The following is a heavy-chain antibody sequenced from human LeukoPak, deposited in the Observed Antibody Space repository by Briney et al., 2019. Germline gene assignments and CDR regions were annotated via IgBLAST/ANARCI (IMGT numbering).Heavy chain of an antibody. Sequence: PGGSLRLSCETSGFFFSRFDMNWVRQAPGKGLEWVSSISRNNDNIYYTESVRGRFTVSRDNAENSVSLQMNSLRVEDTATYYWARDPEVFRGGEIDNDHWGQGTLVTVSS. CDR3: ARDPEVFRGGEIDNDH. CDR1: GFFFSRFD. CDR2: ISRNNDNI. V-gene: IGHV3-48*04. J-gene: IGHJ4*02. D-gene: IGHD3-10*01.